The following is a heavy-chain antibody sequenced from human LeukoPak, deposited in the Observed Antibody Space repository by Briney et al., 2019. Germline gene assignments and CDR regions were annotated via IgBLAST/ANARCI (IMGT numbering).Heavy chain of an antibody. Sequence: VAAVTVSYQPSGGTFNNYAISWVRQAPGQGLEWMGGIIPILGTANYAQKFQGRVTITADESTSTAYMELSSLRSEDTAVYYCAIEGGIAAAGTYYWGQGTLVTVSS. V-gene: IGHV1-69*01. CDR3: AIEGGIAAAGTYY. CDR1: GGTFNNYA. CDR2: IIPILGTA. D-gene: IGHD6-13*01. J-gene: IGHJ4*02.